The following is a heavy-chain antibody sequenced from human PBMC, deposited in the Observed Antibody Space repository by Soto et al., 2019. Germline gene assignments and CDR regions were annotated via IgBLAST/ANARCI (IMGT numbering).Heavy chain of an antibody. CDR2: IKQDGSEK. J-gene: IGHJ4*02. CDR3: ARDGVAAGIYLDN. Sequence: EVQLVESGGGLVQPGGSLRLSCAASGFIFRSYWMSWVRQAPGKGLEWVANIKQDGSEKYYVDSVRGRFIISRDNTENSLYLQMNSLRAEDTGVYYCARDGVAAGIYLDNWGQGALVTVSS. D-gene: IGHD2-15*01. CDR1: GFIFRSYW. V-gene: IGHV3-7*01.